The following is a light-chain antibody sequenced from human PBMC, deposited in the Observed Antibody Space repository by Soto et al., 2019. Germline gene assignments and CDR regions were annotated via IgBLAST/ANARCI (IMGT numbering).Light chain of an antibody. CDR2: GAS. V-gene: IGKV3-20*01. CDR1: QSVSSSY. CDR3: QQYGSSPST. J-gene: IGKJ5*01. Sequence: EIVLTQSPGTLSLSPGERATLSCRASQSVSSSYLAWYQQKIGQAPRLLIYGASSRATGIPDRFSGSGSGTDFTLTISSLEPEDFAVYYCQQYGSSPSTFGQGTRLEIK.